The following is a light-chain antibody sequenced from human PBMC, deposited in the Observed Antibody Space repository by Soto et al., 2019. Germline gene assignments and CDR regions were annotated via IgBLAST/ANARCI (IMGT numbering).Light chain of an antibody. CDR1: QSVSNN. CDR3: QQYNNWPRT. J-gene: IGKJ1*01. Sequence: EIVLTQSPGTLSLSPGERATLSCRASQSVSNNLAWYQQKPGQAPRLLIYGASTRATGIPARFSGSGSGTEFTLTISSLQSEDFSLYYCQQYNNWPRTFGLGTKVDIK. V-gene: IGKV3D-15*01. CDR2: GAS.